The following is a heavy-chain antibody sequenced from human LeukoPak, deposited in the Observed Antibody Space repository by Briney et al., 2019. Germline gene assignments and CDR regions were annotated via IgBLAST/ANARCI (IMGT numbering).Heavy chain of an antibody. J-gene: IGHJ6*03. Sequence: GASVKVSCKASVYTFTGYYMHWVRQAPGQGLEWMGWINPTSGATNYAPKFQDRVTMTRDTSISTAYMELNSLRSDDTAVYFCARGVVAATFFYYMDVWGKGTTVTVSS. V-gene: IGHV1-2*02. CDR2: INPTSGAT. CDR1: VYTFTGYY. CDR3: ARGVVAATFFYYMDV. D-gene: IGHD2-15*01.